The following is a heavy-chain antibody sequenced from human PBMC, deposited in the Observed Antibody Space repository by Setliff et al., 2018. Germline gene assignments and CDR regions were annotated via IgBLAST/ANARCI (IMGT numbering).Heavy chain of an antibody. J-gene: IGHJ5*02. D-gene: IGHD3-22*01. V-gene: IGHV1-18*01. CDR3: ARDPFRNYDTAPVWFDP. CDR2: INPSGGLT. Sequence: GASVKVSCKTSGFRFTNFGFSWVRQAPGQGLEWMGIINPSGGLTRYAQKFQGKVTMTTDTSTSTAYMELRSLRSGDTAVYYCARDPFRNYDTAPVWFDPWGQGTLVTVSS. CDR1: GFRFTNFG.